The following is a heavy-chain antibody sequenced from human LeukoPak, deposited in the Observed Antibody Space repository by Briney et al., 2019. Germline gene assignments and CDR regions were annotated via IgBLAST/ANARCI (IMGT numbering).Heavy chain of an antibody. V-gene: IGHV1-18*04. CDR3: ARDVYSIAAAGTFDY. J-gene: IGHJ4*02. CDR1: GYTFTGYY. CDR2: ISAYNGNT. D-gene: IGHD6-13*01. Sequence: ASVKVSCKASGYTFTGYYMHWVRQAPGQGLEWMGWISAYNGNTNYAQKLQGRVTMTTDTSTCTAYMELRSLRSDDTAVYYCARDVYSIAAAGTFDYWGQGTLVTVSS.